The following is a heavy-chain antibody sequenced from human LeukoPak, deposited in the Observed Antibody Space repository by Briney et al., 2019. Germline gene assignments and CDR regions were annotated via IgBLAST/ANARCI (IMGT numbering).Heavy chain of an antibody. D-gene: IGHD3-22*01. J-gene: IGHJ4*02. V-gene: IGHV1-2*02. Sequence: DSVKVSCKASGYTFTDNYMHWVRQAPGQGLEWMGWINPNSGGTNYAQKFQGRVTMTRDTSISTAYMELSRLRSDDTAVYYCARRPITMIVVGNYWGQGTLVTVSS. CDR1: GYTFTDNY. CDR2: INPNSGGT. CDR3: ARRPITMIVVGNY.